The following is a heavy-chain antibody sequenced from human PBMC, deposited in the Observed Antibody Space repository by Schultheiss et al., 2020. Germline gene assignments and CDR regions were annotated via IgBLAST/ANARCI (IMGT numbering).Heavy chain of an antibody. J-gene: IGHJ3*02. CDR1: GGSISSGGYY. CDR3: AKSEYYYDSSGYGDAFDI. Sequence: TLSLTCAVSGGSISSGGYYWSWIRQHPGKGLEWIGSIYYSGSTYYNPSLKSRVTISVDTSKNQFSLKLSSVTAADTAVYYCAKSEYYYDSSGYGDAFDIWGQGTMVTVSS. CDR2: IYYSGST. D-gene: IGHD3-22*01. V-gene: IGHV4-39*07.